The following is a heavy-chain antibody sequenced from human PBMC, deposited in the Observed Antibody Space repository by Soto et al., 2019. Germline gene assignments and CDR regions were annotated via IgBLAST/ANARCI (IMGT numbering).Heavy chain of an antibody. CDR1: GGSISSGNFY. V-gene: IGHV4-30-4*01. D-gene: IGHD4-17*01. Sequence: QVQLQESGPGLVKPSQTLSLTCTVSGGSISSGNFYWSWIHEPPGKGLELIGNFYYSGSTYYNRSLRSRAIMSVDTSQNQFSLKLSSLTAADTAVYFCARADDFSDGFDYWGQGALVTVSS. CDR3: ARADDFSDGFDY. J-gene: IGHJ4*02. CDR2: FYYSGST.